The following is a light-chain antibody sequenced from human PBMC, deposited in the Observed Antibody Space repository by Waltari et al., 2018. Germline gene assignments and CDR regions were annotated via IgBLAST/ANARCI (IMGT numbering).Light chain of an antibody. J-gene: IGKJ4*01. V-gene: IGKV3-11*01. CDR2: GTS. CDR1: HSLANY. Sequence: EIVLTQSPATLSLSPGEIATLSCRASHSLANYLAWYQQRPGRAPRIRIYGTSNRASGIPARVSGSGNETDFTLTISSLEPEDCGVYDCQQRSNWPLTFGGGTKVEIK. CDR3: QQRSNWPLT.